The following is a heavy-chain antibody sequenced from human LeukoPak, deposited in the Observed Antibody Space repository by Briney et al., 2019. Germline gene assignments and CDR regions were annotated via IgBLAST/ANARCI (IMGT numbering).Heavy chain of an antibody. D-gene: IGHD4-17*01. CDR1: GFTVSNYG. CDR3: ATQTTVTTDI. Sequence: GGSLRLSCAASGFTVSNYGMHWVRQAPGKGLEWVAVISYDGSNKNYADSVKGRFTISRDNAKNSLYLQMNSLRAEDTAVYYCATQTTVTTDIWGQGTMVTVSS. V-gene: IGHV3-30*03. CDR2: ISYDGSNK. J-gene: IGHJ3*02.